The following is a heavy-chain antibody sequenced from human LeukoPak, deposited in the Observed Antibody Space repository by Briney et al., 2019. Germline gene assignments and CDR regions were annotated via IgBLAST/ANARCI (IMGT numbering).Heavy chain of an antibody. CDR1: GGSFSGYY. CDR2: VYYSGST. D-gene: IGHD2-21*01. Sequence: SETLSLTCAVYGGSFSGYYWSWVRQPPGQGLEWIGYVYYSGSTTYNPSLKSRVNITIDTSKNQFSLTLTSVTAADTAMYYCASLVIVGGYGMDVWGQGTTVTVSS. CDR3: ASLVIVGGYGMDV. V-gene: IGHV4-34*11. J-gene: IGHJ6*02.